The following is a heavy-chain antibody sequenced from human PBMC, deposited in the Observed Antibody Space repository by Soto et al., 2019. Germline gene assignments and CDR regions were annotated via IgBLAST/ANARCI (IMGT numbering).Heavy chain of an antibody. Sequence: QVQLQESGPGLVKPSGTLSLTCAVSSGSISSSNWWSWVRQPPGKGLEWIGEIYHSGSTNYNPSLKSRVTISVDKSKNQFSLKLSSVTAADTAVYYCARDGLRAAAGTEVDAFDIWGQGTMVTVSS. V-gene: IGHV4-4*02. J-gene: IGHJ3*02. CDR3: ARDGLRAAAGTEVDAFDI. D-gene: IGHD6-13*01. CDR2: IYHSGST. CDR1: SGSISSSNW.